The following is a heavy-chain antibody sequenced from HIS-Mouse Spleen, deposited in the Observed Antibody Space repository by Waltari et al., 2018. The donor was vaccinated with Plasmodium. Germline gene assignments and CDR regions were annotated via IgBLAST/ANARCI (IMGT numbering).Heavy chain of an antibody. CDR3: ASQGIAVAGTYFQH. V-gene: IGHV3-11*01. CDR2: ISSSGSTI. Sequence: MAGGSLRLSCAASGFTFSDYYMSWIRQAPGKGLEWVSYISSSGSTIYYADSVKGRFTISRDNAKNSLYLQMNSLRAEDTAVYYCASQGIAVAGTYFQHWGQGTLVTVSS. D-gene: IGHD6-19*01. J-gene: IGHJ1*01. CDR1: GFTFSDYY.